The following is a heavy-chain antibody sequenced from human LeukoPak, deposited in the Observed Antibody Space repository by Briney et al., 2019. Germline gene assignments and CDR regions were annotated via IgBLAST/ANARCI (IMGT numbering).Heavy chain of an antibody. V-gene: IGHV4-4*07. J-gene: IGHJ5*02. CDR3: ARDMGIIAAAVKRGYNWFDP. CDR2: INTSGGT. D-gene: IGHD6-13*01. Sequence: SETLSLTCTVSAGSISSYYWNWIRQPAGKGLEWIGRINTSGGTSYNPSLKSRVTMSVDTSKNQFSLKLSSVTAADTAVYYCARDMGIIAAAVKRGYNWFDPWGQGTLVTVSS. CDR1: AGSISSYY.